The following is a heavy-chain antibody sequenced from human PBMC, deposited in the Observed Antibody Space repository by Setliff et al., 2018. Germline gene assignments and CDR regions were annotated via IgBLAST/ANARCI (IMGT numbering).Heavy chain of an antibody. Sequence: ASVKVSCKASGYTFTDHYLYWVRQAPGQGLECMGRINPNNGGTNYAQKFQGRVTLTRDTSITTVYMELSTLTSDDTAVYYCVREGLQFLEWPNYYMDVWGKGTTVTVSS. CDR3: VREGLQFLEWPNYYMDV. J-gene: IGHJ6*03. D-gene: IGHD3-3*01. CDR1: GYTFTDHY. CDR2: INPNNGGT. V-gene: IGHV1-2*06.